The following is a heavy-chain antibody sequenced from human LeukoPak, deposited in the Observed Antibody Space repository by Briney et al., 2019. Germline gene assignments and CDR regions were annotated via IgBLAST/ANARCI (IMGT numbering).Heavy chain of an antibody. CDR2: MNPSAGST. Sequence: ASVKVSCKASGYTFTRYYLHWVRQAPGQGLGWMGIMNPSAGSTSFAQNFQGRVTMTRDTSTSTVYIELSSLRSEDTAVYYCARKGVGALMLDYWGQGTLVTVSS. J-gene: IGHJ4*02. V-gene: IGHV1-46*01. D-gene: IGHD1-26*01. CDR3: ARKGVGALMLDY. CDR1: GYTFTRYY.